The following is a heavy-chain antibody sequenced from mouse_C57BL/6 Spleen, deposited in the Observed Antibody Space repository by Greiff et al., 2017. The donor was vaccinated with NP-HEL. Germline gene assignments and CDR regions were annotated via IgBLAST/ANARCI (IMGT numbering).Heavy chain of an antibody. CDR3: ARKNSSGHPLDY. Sequence: VKLQQPGAELVKPGASVKMSCKASGYTFTSYWITWVKQRPGQGLEWLGDIYPGSGSTNYNEKFKSKATLTVDTSSSTAYMQLSSLTSEDSAVYYCARKNSSGHPLDYWGQGTTLTVSS. CDR2: IYPGSGST. D-gene: IGHD3-2*02. V-gene: IGHV1-55*01. CDR1: GYTFTSYW. J-gene: IGHJ2*01.